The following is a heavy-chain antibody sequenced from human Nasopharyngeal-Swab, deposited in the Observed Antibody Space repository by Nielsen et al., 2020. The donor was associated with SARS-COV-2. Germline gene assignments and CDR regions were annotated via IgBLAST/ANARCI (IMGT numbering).Heavy chain of an antibody. CDR2: INPDGSEM. Sequence: GESLKISCADSGFNFNTSWITWVRQAPGKGLEWVANINPDGSEMQYVDSVKGRFTISRDNAENSLYLHMNSLRGDDTAVYYCAHYASAAYWGQGTLVTVSS. D-gene: IGHD2-2*01. CDR1: GFNFNTSW. V-gene: IGHV3-7*03. J-gene: IGHJ4*02. CDR3: AHYASAAY.